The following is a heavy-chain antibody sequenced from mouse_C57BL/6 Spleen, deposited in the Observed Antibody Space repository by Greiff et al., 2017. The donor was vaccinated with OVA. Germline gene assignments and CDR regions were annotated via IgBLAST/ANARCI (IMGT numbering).Heavy chain of an antibody. CDR2: INPNNGGT. J-gene: IGHJ2*01. CDR3: AKGYGNYFYD. D-gene: IGHD2-1*01. Sequence: EVQLQQSGPELVKPGASVKISCKASGYTFTDYYMNWVKQSHGKSLEWIGDINPNNGGTSYNQKFKGKATLTVDKSSSTAYMELRSLTSEDSAVYYCAKGYGNYFYDWGQGTTLTVSS. V-gene: IGHV1-26*01. CDR1: GYTFTDYY.